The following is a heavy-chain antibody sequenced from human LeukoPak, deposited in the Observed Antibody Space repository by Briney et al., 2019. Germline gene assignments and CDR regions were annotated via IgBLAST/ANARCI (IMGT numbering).Heavy chain of an antibody. V-gene: IGHV1-18*01. Sequence: GASVKVSCKASGYTFTRYGISWVRQAPGQGLEWMGWISAYNGNTNYAQKLQGRVTMTTDTSTSTAYMELRSLRSDDTAVYYCARDPYNWNDVGFDYWGQGTLVTVSS. CDR1: GYTFTRYG. CDR3: ARDPYNWNDVGFDY. D-gene: IGHD1-20*01. J-gene: IGHJ4*02. CDR2: ISAYNGNT.